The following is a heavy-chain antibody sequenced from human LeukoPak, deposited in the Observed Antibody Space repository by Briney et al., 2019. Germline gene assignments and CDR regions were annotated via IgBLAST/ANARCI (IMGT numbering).Heavy chain of an antibody. D-gene: IGHD2-2*01. CDR2: ISGSGGST. CDR1: GFTFSSYA. V-gene: IGHV3-23*01. J-gene: IGHJ4*02. CDR3: GVSVVPAAPGTH. Sequence: GGSLRLSCAASGFTFSSYAMSWVRQAPGKGLEWVSAISGSGGSTYYADSVKGRFTTSRDNSKNTLYLQMNSLRAEDTAVYYCGVSVVPAAPGTHGGQGTLVTVSS.